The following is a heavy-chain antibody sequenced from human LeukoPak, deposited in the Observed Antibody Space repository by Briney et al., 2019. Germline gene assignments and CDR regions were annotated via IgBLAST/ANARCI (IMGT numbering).Heavy chain of an antibody. CDR1: GGSISSYY. CDR3: ARQQLVPAEYFQH. J-gene: IGHJ1*01. D-gene: IGHD6-6*01. V-gene: IGHV4-59*08. Sequence: PSETLSLTCTVSGGSISSYYWSWIRQPPGKGLEWIGYIYYSGSTNYNPSLKSRVTISVDTSKNQFSLKLSSVTAADTAVYYCARQQLVPAEYFQHWGQGTLVTVSS. CDR2: IYYSGST.